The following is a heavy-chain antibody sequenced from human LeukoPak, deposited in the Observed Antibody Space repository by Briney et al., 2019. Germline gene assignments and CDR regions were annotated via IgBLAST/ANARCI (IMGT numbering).Heavy chain of an antibody. CDR3: ARDVSSYLGFDY. CDR1: GFTFSDYY. CDR2: ISSSGSTI. D-gene: IGHD3-16*01. V-gene: IGHV3-11*01. Sequence: PGGTLRLSCAASGFTFSDYYMSWIRQAPGKGLEWVSYISSSGSTIYYAGSVKGRFTISRDNAKNSLYLQMTSLRAEETAVYYCARDVSSYLGFDYWGQGTLVTVSS. J-gene: IGHJ4*02.